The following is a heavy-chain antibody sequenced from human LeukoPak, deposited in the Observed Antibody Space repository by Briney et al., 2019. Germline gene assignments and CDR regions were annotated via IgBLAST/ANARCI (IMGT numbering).Heavy chain of an antibody. D-gene: IGHD6-6*01. CDR3: AREAGIAARLVVY. V-gene: IGHV1-46*01. Sequence: ASVKVSCKASGYSFTSNYIHWVRQAPGQGLEWMGMIYPSDGSTSYAQKFQGRVTMTRDTSTSTVYMELSSLRSEDTAVYYCAREAGIAARLVVYWGQGTLVTVSS. CDR1: GYSFTSNY. J-gene: IGHJ4*02. CDR2: IYPSDGST.